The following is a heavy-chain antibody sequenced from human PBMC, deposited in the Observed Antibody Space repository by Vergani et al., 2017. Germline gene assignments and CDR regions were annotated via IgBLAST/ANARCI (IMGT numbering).Heavy chain of an antibody. CDR1: GFTFGDHG. CDR3: ARDRGDWRYSRYFYNYYMDV. V-gene: IGHV3-30-3*01. J-gene: IGHJ6*03. D-gene: IGHD2-8*02. CDR2: ISYDGTNK. Sequence: QVQLVESGGGVVQPGRSLRLSCAASGFTFGDHGIHWVRRAPGTGLEWVALISYDGTNKYYTNSVRGRFTISRDNSKSTLFLQMNSLRVEDMAVYYCARDRGDWRYSRYFYNYYMDVWGKGTTVTVSS.